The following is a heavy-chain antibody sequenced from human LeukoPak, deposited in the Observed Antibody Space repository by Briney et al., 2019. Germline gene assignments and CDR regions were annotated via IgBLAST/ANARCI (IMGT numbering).Heavy chain of an antibody. Sequence: SETLSLTCTVSGYSISSGYYWGWSRQPPGKGLEWIGSIYHTGSAYYNPSLKSRVTISIDTSNNRFSLKLSSVTAADTAVYYCARGRNYGSGQTFDPWGQGTLVTVSS. CDR3: ARGRNYGSGQTFDP. V-gene: IGHV4-38-2*02. D-gene: IGHD3-10*01. J-gene: IGHJ5*02. CDR1: GYSISSGYY. CDR2: IYHTGSA.